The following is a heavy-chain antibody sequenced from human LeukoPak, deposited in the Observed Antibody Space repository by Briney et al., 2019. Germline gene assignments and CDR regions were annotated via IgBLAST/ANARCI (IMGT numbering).Heavy chain of an antibody. V-gene: IGHV3-23*01. Sequence: RGSLRLSCAASGFAFSNYAMNWVRQAPGKGLEWVSVISGSAGSTYYADSVKGRFTISRDNSKNTLYLQMNSLRAEDTAVYYCAKAVSQQPGFIDYWGQGTLVTVSS. CDR1: GFAFSNYA. CDR3: AKAVSQQPGFIDY. CDR2: ISGSAGST. J-gene: IGHJ4*02. D-gene: IGHD6-13*01.